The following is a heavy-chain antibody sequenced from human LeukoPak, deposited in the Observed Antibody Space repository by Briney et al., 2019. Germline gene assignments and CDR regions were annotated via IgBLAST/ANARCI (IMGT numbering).Heavy chain of an antibody. CDR1: GFTFSSYA. J-gene: IGHJ5*02. CDR3: ATARRQGYNLVDS. V-gene: IGHV3-30*04. Sequence: GGSLRLSCAASGFTFSSYAMHWVRQAPGKGLEWVAVISYDGSNKYYADSVKGRFTISRDNSKNTLFLQMNSLRAEDTAVYYCATARRQGYNLVDSWGQGTLVTVSS. CDR2: ISYDGSNK. D-gene: IGHD5-24*01.